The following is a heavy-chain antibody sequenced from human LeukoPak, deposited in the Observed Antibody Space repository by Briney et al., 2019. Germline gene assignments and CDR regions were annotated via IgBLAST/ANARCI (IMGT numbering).Heavy chain of an antibody. D-gene: IGHD3-16*02. J-gene: IGHJ4*02. CDR1: GHTFTSYY. CDR2: INPSGGST. V-gene: IGHV1-46*01. Sequence: ASVKVSCKASGHTFTSYYMHWVRQAPGQGLEWMGIINPSGGSTTYVQKFQGRVTMTRDTSTSTVYVELSSLRSEDTAVYYCARAEAAFGGVIDPFDYWGQGSLVTVSS. CDR3: ARAEAAFGGVIDPFDY.